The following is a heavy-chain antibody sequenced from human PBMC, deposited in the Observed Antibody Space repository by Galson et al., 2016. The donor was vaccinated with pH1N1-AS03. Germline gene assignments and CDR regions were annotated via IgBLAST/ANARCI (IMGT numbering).Heavy chain of an antibody. V-gene: IGHV5-51*01. Sequence: QSGAEVKKPGESLRISCKGSGYSFTSYWISWVRQTPGKGLEWMGVIYPGDSGTRYSPSFQGQVTISVDKSISTAYLQWSSLKASDTAMYYCAIRVGFWSGLPYYFDYWGQGTLVTVSS. CDR2: IYPGDSGT. J-gene: IGHJ4*02. D-gene: IGHD3-3*01. CDR3: AIRVGFWSGLPYYFDY. CDR1: GYSFTSYW.